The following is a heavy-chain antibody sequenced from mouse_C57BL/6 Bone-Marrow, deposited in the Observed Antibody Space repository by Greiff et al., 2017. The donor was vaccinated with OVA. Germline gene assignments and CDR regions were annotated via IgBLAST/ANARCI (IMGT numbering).Heavy chain of an antibody. J-gene: IGHJ2*01. Sequence: QVQLQQSGPELVRPGVSVKISCKGSGYTFTDYAMHWVKQSHAKSLEWIGVISTYYGDASSTQKFKVKATMTVDKSSSTAYMELARLTSEDSAVYYGAIDYGGFDYWGKGTTRTVSS. CDR2: ISTYYGDA. V-gene: IGHV1-67*01. D-gene: IGHD2-4*01. CDR1: GYTFTDYA. CDR3: AIDYGGFDY.